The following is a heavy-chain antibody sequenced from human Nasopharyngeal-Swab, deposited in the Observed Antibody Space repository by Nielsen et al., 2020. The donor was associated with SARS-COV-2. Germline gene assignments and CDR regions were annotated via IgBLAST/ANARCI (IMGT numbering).Heavy chain of an antibody. CDR3: ARDLGGFGGY. D-gene: IGHD4-23*01. V-gene: IGHV3-74*01. J-gene: IGHJ4*02. CDR2: INTDGRRT. Sequence: GESLKISCAASGFSFSTFWMHWVRQVPGEGLVWVSRINTDGRRTNYAESVKGRFTISRDNVKNMLYLQMNNLRPEDTAVHYCARDLGGFGGYWGQGTLATVSS. CDR1: GFSFSTFW.